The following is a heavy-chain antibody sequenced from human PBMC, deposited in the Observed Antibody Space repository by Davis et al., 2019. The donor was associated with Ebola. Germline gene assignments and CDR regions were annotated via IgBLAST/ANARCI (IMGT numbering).Heavy chain of an antibody. J-gene: IGHJ4*02. CDR3: ARDSVSSWYYY. D-gene: IGHD6-13*01. V-gene: IGHV1-18*01. CDR2: ISAYNGNT. Sequence: CKASGYTFTSYGISWVRQAPGHGLEWMGWISAYNGNTNYAQKHQGRVTMTRDTSTSTAYMELRSLRSDDTAVYYCARDSVSSWYYYWGQGTLVTVSS. CDR1: GYTFTSYG.